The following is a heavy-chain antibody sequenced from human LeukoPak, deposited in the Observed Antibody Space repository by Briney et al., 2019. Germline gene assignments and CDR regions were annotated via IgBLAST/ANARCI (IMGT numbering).Heavy chain of an antibody. CDR1: GYTFTVYY. CDR2: INPNSGGT. V-gene: IGHV1-2*02. J-gene: IGHJ4*02. Sequence: ASVRVSYKASGYTFTVYYMHWVRQAPGQGREGMGWINPNSGGTNYAQKFQGRVTITRDTSISTAYMELSRLRSDDTAVYYCARAGRLRYFDWPIRNYWGQGTLVTVSS. D-gene: IGHD3-9*01. CDR3: ARAGRLRYFDWPIRNY.